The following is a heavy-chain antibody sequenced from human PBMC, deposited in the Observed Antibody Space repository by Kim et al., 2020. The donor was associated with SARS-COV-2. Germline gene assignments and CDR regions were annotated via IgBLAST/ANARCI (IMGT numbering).Heavy chain of an antibody. CDR3: ARGVRTISNYDY. Sequence: ASVKVSCKASGYTFTSYDLNWVRQATGQGLEWMGWMNPNIGNAGYAQKFQGRVTMTMDPSITTAYMELSSLRSEDTAVYYCARGVRTISNYDYWGQGTLVTVS. V-gene: IGHV1-8*01. CDR2: MNPNIGNA. CDR1: GYTFTSYD. J-gene: IGHJ4*02. D-gene: IGHD3-9*01.